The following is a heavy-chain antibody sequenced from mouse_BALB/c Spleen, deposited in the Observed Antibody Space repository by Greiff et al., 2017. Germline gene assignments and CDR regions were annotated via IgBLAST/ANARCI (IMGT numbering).Heavy chain of an antibody. V-gene: IGHV4-2*02. Sequence: EVKVIESGGGLVQPGGSLNLSCAASGFDFSRYWMSWARQAPGKGQEWIGEINPGSSTINYTPSLKDKFIISRDNAKNTLYLQMSKVRSEDTALYYCARLLRYAMDYWGQGTSVTVSS. D-gene: IGHD1-1*01. CDR1: GFDFSRYW. CDR3: ARLLRYAMDY. J-gene: IGHJ4*01. CDR2: INPGSSTI.